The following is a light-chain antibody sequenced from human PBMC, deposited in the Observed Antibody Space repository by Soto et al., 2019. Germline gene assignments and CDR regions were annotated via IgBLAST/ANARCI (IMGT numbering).Light chain of an antibody. Sequence: LTQPASVSGSPGESITISCTGTSSDVGAYNYVSWYQQDPGKAPKLMIYDVSSRPSGVSNRFSGSKSGHTASLTISGLQAEDEADYYCSSYTSSSTYVFGTGTKVTVL. CDR1: SSDVGAYNY. CDR2: DVS. CDR3: SSYTSSSTYV. J-gene: IGLJ1*01. V-gene: IGLV2-14*01.